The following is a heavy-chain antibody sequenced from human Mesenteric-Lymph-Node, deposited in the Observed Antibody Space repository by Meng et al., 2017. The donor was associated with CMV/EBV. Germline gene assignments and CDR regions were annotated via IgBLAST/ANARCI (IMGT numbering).Heavy chain of an antibody. CDR1: GFTFSSYW. Sequence: GESLKISCAASGFTFSSYWMHWVRQAPGKGLGWVSRISSGGSSTSYADSVKGRFTISRDNAKNTLYLQMNSLRAEDTAVYYCARRSSSGYWYYFDYWGQGTLVTVSS. CDR2: ISSGGSST. J-gene: IGHJ4*02. CDR3: ARRSSSGYWYYFDY. D-gene: IGHD3-22*01. V-gene: IGHV3-74*01.